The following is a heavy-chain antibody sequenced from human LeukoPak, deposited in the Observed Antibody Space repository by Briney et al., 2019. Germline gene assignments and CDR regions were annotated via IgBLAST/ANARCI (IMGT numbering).Heavy chain of an antibody. Sequence: ASVKVSCKASGYTFTSYYMHWVRQAPGQGLEWMGWINPNSGGTNYAQKFQGRVTMTRDTSISTAYMELSRLRSDDTAVYYCARGGDGYNGDAFDIWGQGTMVTVSS. D-gene: IGHD5-24*01. J-gene: IGHJ3*02. CDR1: GYTFTSYY. CDR3: ARGGDGYNGDAFDI. CDR2: INPNSGGT. V-gene: IGHV1-2*02.